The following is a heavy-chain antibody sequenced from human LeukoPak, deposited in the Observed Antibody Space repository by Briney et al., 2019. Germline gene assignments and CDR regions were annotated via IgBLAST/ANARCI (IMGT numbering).Heavy chain of an antibody. CDR2: ISAYNGNT. V-gene: IGHV1-18*01. CDR3: ARGAYSNYEIDY. Sequence: ASVKVSCKASGYTFTSYGISWVRQAPGQGLEWMGWISAYNGNTNYAQKLQGRVTMTRDTSTSTVYMELSSLRSEDTAVYYCARGAYSNYEIDYWGQGTLVTVSS. D-gene: IGHD4-11*01. CDR1: GYTFTSYG. J-gene: IGHJ4*02.